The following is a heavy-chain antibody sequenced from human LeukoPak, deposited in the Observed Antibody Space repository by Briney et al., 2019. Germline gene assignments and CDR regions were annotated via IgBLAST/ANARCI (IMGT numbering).Heavy chain of an antibody. Sequence: GGSLRLSCAASGFTFSSYSMNWVRQAPGKGLEWVSSISSSSSCIYYADSVKGRFTISRDNAKNSLYLQMNSPRAEDTAVYYCARDYRWSGQQLVGGVNYWGQGTLVTVSS. CDR1: GFTFSSYS. J-gene: IGHJ4*02. D-gene: IGHD6-13*01. V-gene: IGHV3-21*01. CDR2: ISSSSSCI. CDR3: ARDYRWSGQQLVGGVNY.